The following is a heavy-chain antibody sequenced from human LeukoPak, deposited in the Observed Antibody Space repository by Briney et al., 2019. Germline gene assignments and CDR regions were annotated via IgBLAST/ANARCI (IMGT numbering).Heavy chain of an antibody. CDR3: ARQQSRGGY. J-gene: IGHJ4*02. D-gene: IGHD3-16*01. Sequence: SETLSLTCTVPGGSISSSSYYWGWIRQPPGKGLEWIGSIYYSGSTYYNPSLKSRVTISVDTSKNQFSLKLSSVTAADTAVYYCARQQSRGGYWGQGTLVTVSS. CDR2: IYYSGST. V-gene: IGHV4-39*01. CDR1: GGSISSSSYY.